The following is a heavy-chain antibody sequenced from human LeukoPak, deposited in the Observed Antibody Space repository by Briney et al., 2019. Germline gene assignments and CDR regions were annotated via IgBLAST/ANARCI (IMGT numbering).Heavy chain of an antibody. D-gene: IGHD5-24*01. CDR2: IYYSGST. CDR3: ARVGDGHNRPPDY. V-gene: IGHV4-30-4*08. J-gene: IGHJ4*02. CDR1: GGSISSGDYY. Sequence: SETLSLTCTVSGGSISSGDYYWSWIRQPPGKGLEWIGYIYYSGSTYYNPSLKSRVTISVDTSKNQFSLKLSSVTAADTAVYYCARVGDGHNRPPDYWGQGTLVTVSS.